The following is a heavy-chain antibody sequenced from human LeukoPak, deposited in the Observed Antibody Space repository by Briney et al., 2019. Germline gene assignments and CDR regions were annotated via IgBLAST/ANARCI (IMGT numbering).Heavy chain of an antibody. CDR1: GFTFSSYA. J-gene: IGHJ4*02. D-gene: IGHD3-16*01. CDR2: ISGSGGST. V-gene: IGHV3-23*01. CDR3: AREMITFGGVDY. Sequence: GGSLRLSCAASGFTFSSYAMSWVRQAPGKGLEWVSAISGSGGSTYYADSVKGRFTISRDNAKNSLYLQMNSLRAEDTAVYYCAREMITFGGVDYWGQGTLVTVSS.